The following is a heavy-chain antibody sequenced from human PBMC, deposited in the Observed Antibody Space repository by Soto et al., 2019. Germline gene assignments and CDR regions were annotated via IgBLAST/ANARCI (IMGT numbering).Heavy chain of an antibody. Sequence: APVKVSCKASGYTFTGYGISWLRKATKKELEWMGWISAYNGNTNYAQKIQGRVTMTTDTSTSTAYMELRSLRSDDTAVYYCARVDSGYDTLYYFDYWGQGTLVTVSS. V-gene: IGHV1-18*01. CDR2: ISAYNGNT. CDR3: ARVDSGYDTLYYFDY. CDR1: GYTFTGYG. D-gene: IGHD5-12*01. J-gene: IGHJ4*02.